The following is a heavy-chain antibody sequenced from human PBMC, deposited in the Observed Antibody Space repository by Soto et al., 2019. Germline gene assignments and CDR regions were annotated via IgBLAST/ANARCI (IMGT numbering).Heavy chain of an antibody. J-gene: IGHJ6*02. D-gene: IGHD6-13*01. CDR2: ISYDGSNK. CDR1: GFTFSTYA. V-gene: IGHV3-30-3*01. CDR3: ARAGFRQQLVLYYYYYGMDV. Sequence: GGSLRLSCAASGFTFSTYAMHWVRQAPGKGLEWVAVISYDGSNKYYADSVKGRFTISRDNSKNTLYLQMNSLRGEDTAVYYCARAGFRQQLVLYYYYYGMDVWGQGTTVTVSS.